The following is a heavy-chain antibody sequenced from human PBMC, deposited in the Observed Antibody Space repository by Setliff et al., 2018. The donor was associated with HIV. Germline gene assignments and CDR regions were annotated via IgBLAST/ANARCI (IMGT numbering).Heavy chain of an antibody. Sequence: ASVKVSCKASGYTFTSYSMHWVRPAPGQGLEWMGWINPKSGGTNSALKFQGRVTMTRDTSISTAYMELSRLRSDDTAVYYCARDGGGPGDYYYYYMDVWAKGTTVTVSS. J-gene: IGHJ6*03. CDR1: GYTFTSYS. CDR3: ARDGGGPGDYYYYYMDV. D-gene: IGHD3-16*01. V-gene: IGHV1-2*02. CDR2: INPKSGGT.